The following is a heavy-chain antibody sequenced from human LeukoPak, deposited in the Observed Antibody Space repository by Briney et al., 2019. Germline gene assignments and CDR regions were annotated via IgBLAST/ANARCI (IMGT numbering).Heavy chain of an antibody. D-gene: IGHD4-23*01. CDR2: IYYSGST. J-gene: IGHJ6*02. CDR3: ARRSRSDYGGNVRNYGTDV. V-gene: IGHV4-59*08. CDR1: GGSIRSYW. Sequence: PSETLSLTCTVSGGSIRSYWWIWIRQPPGKGLEWIGYIYYSGSTNYNPSLKSRVTISVDTSKNQFSLKLSSVTAADTAVYYCARRSRSDYGGNVRNYGTDVWGQGTMVTVSS.